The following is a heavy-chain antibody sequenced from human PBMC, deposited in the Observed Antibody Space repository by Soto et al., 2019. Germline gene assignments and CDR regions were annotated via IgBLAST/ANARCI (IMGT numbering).Heavy chain of an antibody. V-gene: IGHV4-59*01. CDR1: GGSISSYY. J-gene: IGHJ2*01. CDR3: AIRDGYNGYWYFDL. CDR2: IYYSGST. Sequence: KTSETLSLTCTVSGGSISSYYWSWIRQPPGKGLEWIGYIYYSGSTNYNPSLKSRVTISVDTSKNQFSLKLSSVTAADTAVYYCAIRDGYNGYWYFDLWGRGTLVTVSS. D-gene: IGHD5-12*01.